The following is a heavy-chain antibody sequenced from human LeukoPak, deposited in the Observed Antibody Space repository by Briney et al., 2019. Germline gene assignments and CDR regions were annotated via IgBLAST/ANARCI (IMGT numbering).Heavy chain of an antibody. CDR1: GYTFTGYY. CDR3: ARQDIEGPFDY. CDR2: INPNSGGT. V-gene: IGHV1-2*02. Sequence: ASVKVSCKASGYTFTGYYMHWVRQAPGQGLEWMGWINPNSGGTNYAQKFQGRVTMTRDTSISTAYLQWSSLKASDTAMYYCARQDIEGPFDYWGQGTLVTVSS. J-gene: IGHJ4*02. D-gene: IGHD2-15*01.